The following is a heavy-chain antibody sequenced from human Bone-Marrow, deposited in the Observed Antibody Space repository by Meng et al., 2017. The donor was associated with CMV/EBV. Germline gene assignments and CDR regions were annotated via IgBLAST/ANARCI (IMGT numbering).Heavy chain of an antibody. D-gene: IGHD3-3*01. V-gene: IGHV1-2*02. CDR3: ARDSSDYDFWSGNYYFDY. CDR2: INPNSGGT. Sequence: ASVKVSCKASGYTFTGYYMHWVRQAPGQGLEWMGWINPNSGGTNYAQKFQGRVTMTRDTSISTAYMELSRLRSDDTAVYYCARDSSDYDFWSGNYYFDYWGQGTLVPVSS. CDR1: GYTFTGYY. J-gene: IGHJ4*02.